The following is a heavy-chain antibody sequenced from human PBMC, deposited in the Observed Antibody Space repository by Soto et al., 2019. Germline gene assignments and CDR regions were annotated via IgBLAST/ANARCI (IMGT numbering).Heavy chain of an antibody. D-gene: IGHD1-1*01. CDR3: AKGFHIKFGTTLPAWYFDY. CDR1: GFTFSSYA. Sequence: EVQLLESGGGLIQPGGSLRLYCAASGFTFSSYAMSWVRQAPGKGLEWVSSISGSDGITYYGDSVKGRFTISRDNSKNTLYLQMNSLRADDTAVYFCAKGFHIKFGTTLPAWYFDYWVQGTLVTVSS. CDR2: ISGSDGIT. V-gene: IGHV3-23*01. J-gene: IGHJ4*02.